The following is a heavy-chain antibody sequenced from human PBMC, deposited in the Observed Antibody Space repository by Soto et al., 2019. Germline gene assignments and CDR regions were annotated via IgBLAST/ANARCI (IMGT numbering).Heavy chain of an antibody. Sequence: QVQLQQSGPGLVKPSQTLSLTCTVSGGSISSGGYYWSWIRQHPGKGLEWLGDIYYSGSTYYNPSLKSRVTISVDTSKNQFSLKLSSVTAADTAVYDCARYITIFGVVTTNWFDPWGQGTLVTVSS. CDR3: ARYITIFGVVTTNWFDP. CDR1: GGSISSGGYY. D-gene: IGHD3-3*01. V-gene: IGHV4-31*03. CDR2: IYYSGST. J-gene: IGHJ5*02.